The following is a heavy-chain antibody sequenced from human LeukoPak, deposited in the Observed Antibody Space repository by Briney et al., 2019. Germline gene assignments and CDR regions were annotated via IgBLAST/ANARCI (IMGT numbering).Heavy chain of an antibody. V-gene: IGHV3-53*01. CDR2: IYSGGST. CDR3: ARGPAGYN. Sequence: GGSLRLSCAASGFTVSSNHMSWVRHAPGKGLEWDSVIYSGGSTDYADSVKGRFTISRDNSKNTLYLQMNSLRAEDTAVYHCARGPAGYNWGQGTLVTVSS. J-gene: IGHJ4*02. CDR1: GFTVSSNH. D-gene: IGHD1-1*01.